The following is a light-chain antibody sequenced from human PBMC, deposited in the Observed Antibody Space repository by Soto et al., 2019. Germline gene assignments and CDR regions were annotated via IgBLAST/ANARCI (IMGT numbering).Light chain of an antibody. CDR3: QQYGSSPPYT. J-gene: IGKJ2*01. CDR1: QSVSNNY. Sequence: EVVLTQSPGTLSLSPGERATLSCRASQSVSNNYFAWYQQKPGQAPRLLIFGSSDRTTGTPDRCSGSGSGTDVTLTISRLEPEDFAVYYCQQYGSSPPYTFGQGTKLEIK. CDR2: GSS. V-gene: IGKV3-20*01.